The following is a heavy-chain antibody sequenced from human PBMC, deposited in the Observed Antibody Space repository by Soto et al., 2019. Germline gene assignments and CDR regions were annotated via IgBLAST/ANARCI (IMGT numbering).Heavy chain of an antibody. CDR3: ARGVTGTTVWYDYYGMDV. D-gene: IGHD1-7*01. V-gene: IGHV4-30-4*08. J-gene: IGHJ6*02. CDR1: GGSFSGYY. Sequence: SETLSLTCAVYGGSFSGYYWSWIRQPPGKGLEWIGYIYYSGSTYYNPSLKSRVTISVDTSKNQFSLKLSSVTAADTAVYYCARGVTGTTVWYDYYGMDVWGQGTTVTVSS. CDR2: IYYSGST.